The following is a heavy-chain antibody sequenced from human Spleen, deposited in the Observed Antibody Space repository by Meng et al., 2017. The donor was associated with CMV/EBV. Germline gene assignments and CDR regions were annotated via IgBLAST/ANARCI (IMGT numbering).Heavy chain of an antibody. Sequence: GSISSNNWCIWVRQSPGKGLEWIGETYHSGSTNYFPSFKSRVTISLDKSKNQFSLSLSSVTAADTAVYYCTALYYDVLTGYYKNDYWGRGTLVTVSS. D-gene: IGHD3-9*01. V-gene: IGHV4-4*02. J-gene: IGHJ4*02. CDR1: GSISSNNW. CDR2: TYHSGST. CDR3: TALYYDVLTGYYKNDY.